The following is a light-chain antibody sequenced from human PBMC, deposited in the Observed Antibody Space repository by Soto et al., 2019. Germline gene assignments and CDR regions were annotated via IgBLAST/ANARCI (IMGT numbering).Light chain of an antibody. Sequence: EIVLTQSPATLSLSPGERATLSCRASQSVNSYLAWYQHRPGQAPRLLIHDASSRSTGIPARFSGSGSGTDFTLTISSLEPEALAVYYCQQRTNWPSSTFGQGTRLEIK. J-gene: IGKJ5*01. V-gene: IGKV3-11*01. CDR3: QQRTNWPSST. CDR2: DAS. CDR1: QSVNSY.